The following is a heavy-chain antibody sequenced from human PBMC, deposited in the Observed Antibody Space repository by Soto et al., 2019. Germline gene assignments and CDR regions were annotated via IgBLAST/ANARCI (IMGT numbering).Heavy chain of an antibody. Sequence: PGGSLRLSCADPGFTFSSYRMHWVRQAPGKGLEWVAVISYDGSNKYYADSVKGRFTISRDNSKNTLYLQMNSLRAEDTAVYYCAKDGSYSSSWSPEDYGMDVWGQGTTVTVSS. CDR3: AKDGSYSSSWSPEDYGMDV. V-gene: IGHV3-30*18. CDR2: ISYDGSNK. CDR1: GFTFSSYR. J-gene: IGHJ6*02. D-gene: IGHD6-13*01.